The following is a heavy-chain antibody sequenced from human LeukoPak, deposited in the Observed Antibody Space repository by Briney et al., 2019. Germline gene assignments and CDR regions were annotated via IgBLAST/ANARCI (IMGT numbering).Heavy chain of an antibody. J-gene: IGHJ3*02. CDR3: ARDSPMTTVTTGAFDI. CDR2: TSSSSSYI. D-gene: IGHD4-17*01. V-gene: IGHV3-21*01. Sequence: GGSLRLSCAASGFTFSSYSMNWVRQAPGKGLEWVSSTSSSSSYIYYADSVKGRFTISRDNAKNSLYLQMNSLRAEDTAVYYCARDSPMTTVTTGAFDIWGQGTMVTVSS. CDR1: GFTFSSYS.